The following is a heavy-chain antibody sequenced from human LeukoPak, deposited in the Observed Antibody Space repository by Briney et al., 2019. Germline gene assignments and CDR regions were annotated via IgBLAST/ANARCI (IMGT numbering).Heavy chain of an antibody. Sequence: GGSLRLSCAASGFTFSRYDMHWVRQAPGKGLEWVADIWYDGSNKYYADSVKGRFTISRDNSKNTLYLQLNSLRAEDTAVYYCARGAYGSGSHRGMDVWGQGTTVTVSS. D-gene: IGHD3-10*01. J-gene: IGHJ6*02. CDR2: IWYDGSNK. V-gene: IGHV3-33*01. CDR1: GFTFSRYD. CDR3: ARGAYGSGSHRGMDV.